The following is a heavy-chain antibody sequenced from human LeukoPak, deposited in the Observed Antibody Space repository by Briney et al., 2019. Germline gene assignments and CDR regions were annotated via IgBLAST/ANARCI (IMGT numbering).Heavy chain of an antibody. D-gene: IGHD3-16*01. CDR3: ARGSPDDYVWGSLSTTIDY. Sequence: ASVKVSCKASGYTFTGYYMHWVRQAPGQGLEWMGWINPNSGGTNYAQKFQGRVTMTRDTSISTAYMELSRLRSEDTAVYYCARGSPDDYVWGSLSTTIDYWGQGTLVTVSS. CDR1: GYTFTGYY. J-gene: IGHJ4*02. V-gene: IGHV1-2*02. CDR2: INPNSGGT.